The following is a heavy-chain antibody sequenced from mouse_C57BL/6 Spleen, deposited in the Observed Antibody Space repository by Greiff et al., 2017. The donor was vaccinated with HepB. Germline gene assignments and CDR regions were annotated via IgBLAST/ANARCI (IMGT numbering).Heavy chain of an antibody. CDR2: IRNKANGYTT. CDR3: ARFAGYWYYFDY. V-gene: IGHV7-3*01. CDR1: GFTFTDYY. J-gene: IGHJ2*01. Sequence: EVKLVDSGGGLVQPGGSLSLSCAASGFTFTDYYMSWVRQPPGKALEWLGFIRNKANGYTTEYSASVKGRFTISRDNSQSILYLQMNALRAEDSATYYCARFAGYWYYFDYWGQGTTLTVSS. D-gene: IGHD2-3*01.